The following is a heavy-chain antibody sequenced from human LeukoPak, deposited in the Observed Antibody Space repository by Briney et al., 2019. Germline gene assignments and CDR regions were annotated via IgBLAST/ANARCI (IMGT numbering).Heavy chain of an antibody. CDR2: INTNTGNP. V-gene: IGHV7-4-1*02. J-gene: IGHJ6*03. CDR3: ARVGDGYNYYYYYYYYMDV. D-gene: IGHD5-24*01. Sequence: ASVKVSCKASGYTFTSYAMNWVRQAPGQGLEWMGWINTNTGNPTYAQGFTGRFVFSLDTSVSTAYLQISSLKAEDTAVYYCARVGDGYNYYYYYYYYMDVWGKGTTVTVSS. CDR1: GYTFTSYA.